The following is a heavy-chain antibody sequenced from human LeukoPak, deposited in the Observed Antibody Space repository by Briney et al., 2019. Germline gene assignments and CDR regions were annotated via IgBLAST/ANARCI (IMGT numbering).Heavy chain of an antibody. CDR1: GFTFAEYT. CDR2: VSWNGARI. D-gene: IGHD6-19*01. V-gene: IGHV3-43*01. J-gene: IGHJ4*02. CDR3: VKDLVAASENVRGWYPMDY. Sequence: GGSLRLSCAASGFTFAEYTMHWVRQAPGKGLEWVSLVSWNGARIHYGDSVKGRFTISRDNNKNSLYLQMNSLRTEDTAVYYCVKDLVAASENVRGWYPMDYWGQGTLVTVSS.